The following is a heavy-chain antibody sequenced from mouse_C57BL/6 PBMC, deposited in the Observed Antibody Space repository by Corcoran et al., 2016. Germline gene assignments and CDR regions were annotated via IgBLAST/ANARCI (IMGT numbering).Heavy chain of an antibody. J-gene: IGHJ4*01. CDR1: GYTFTTYG. V-gene: IGHV9-3*01. CDR2: INTYSGVP. D-gene: IGHD1-1*01. CDR3: ARDPYGYAMDY. Sequence: QIQLVQSGPELKKPGETVKISCKASGYTFTTYGMSWVKQAPGKGLKWMGWINTYSGVPTYADDFKGRFTFSLETSASTAYLQINNLKNEDTATYFCARDPYGYAMDYWGQGTSVTVSS.